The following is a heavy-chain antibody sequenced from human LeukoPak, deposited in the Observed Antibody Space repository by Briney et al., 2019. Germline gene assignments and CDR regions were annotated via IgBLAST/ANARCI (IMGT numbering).Heavy chain of an antibody. CDR3: ASLYSGSYYPLDY. Sequence: ASVKVSCKASGGTFSSYAISWVRQAPGQGLEWMGGIIPIFGTANYAQKFQGRVTITADESTSTAYMELSSLRSEGTAVYYCASLYSGSYYPLDYWGQGTLVTVSS. CDR1: GGTFSSYA. D-gene: IGHD1-26*01. V-gene: IGHV1-69*13. CDR2: IIPIFGTA. J-gene: IGHJ4*02.